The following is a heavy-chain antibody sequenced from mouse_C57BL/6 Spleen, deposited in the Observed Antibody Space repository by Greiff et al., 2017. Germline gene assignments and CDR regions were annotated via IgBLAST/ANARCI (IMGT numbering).Heavy chain of an antibody. CDR3: ARAEDGYLYAMDY. D-gene: IGHD2-3*01. J-gene: IGHJ4*01. V-gene: IGHV5-4*01. CDR1: GFTFSSYA. Sequence: EVHLVESGGGLVKPGGSLKLSCAASGFTFSSYAMSWVRQTPEKRLEWVATISDGGSYTYYPDNVKGRFTISRDNAKNNLYLQMSHLKSEDTAMYYCARAEDGYLYAMDYWGQGTSVTVSS. CDR2: ISDGGSYT.